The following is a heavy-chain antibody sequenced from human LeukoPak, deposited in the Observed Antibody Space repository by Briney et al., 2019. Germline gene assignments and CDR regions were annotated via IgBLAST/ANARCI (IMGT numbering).Heavy chain of an antibody. J-gene: IGHJ4*02. Sequence: GGSLRLSCAASGFTFNDYYMDWVRQAPGKGLEWVGRIKNKANSYTTEYAASVKGRFTVSRDDSKNALYLQMNSLKTEDTAVYYCTREGRYCSSSSCYVCLDFWGQGTLVTVSS. CDR2: IKNKANSYTT. V-gene: IGHV3-72*01. CDR1: GFTFNDYY. CDR3: TREGRYCSSSSCYVCLDF. D-gene: IGHD2-2*01.